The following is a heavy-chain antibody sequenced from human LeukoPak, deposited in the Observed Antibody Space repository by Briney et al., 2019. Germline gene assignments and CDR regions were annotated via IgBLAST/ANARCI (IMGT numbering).Heavy chain of an antibody. Sequence: GGSLRLSCAASGITLSTQGMNWVRQAPGEGLEWLSYIRVGSRGTYYADSGKGRFTIVRDDGKNSLYLQKNRMRGEDTAVYYCARRGDYMGFEYWGQGALVAVSS. J-gene: IGHJ4*02. CDR2: IRVGSRGT. CDR3: ARRGDYMGFEY. V-gene: IGHV3-48*01. CDR1: GITLSTQG. D-gene: IGHD3-16*01.